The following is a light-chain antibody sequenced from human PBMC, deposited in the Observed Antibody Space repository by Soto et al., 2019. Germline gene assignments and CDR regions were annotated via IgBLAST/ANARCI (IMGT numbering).Light chain of an antibody. V-gene: IGKV3-15*01. J-gene: IGKJ1*01. CDR2: DAS. CDR1: LGISNN. Sequence: EILMTQSPSALSASPGDRATITCRASLGISNNLAWYQQKPGQAPRLLIYDASTLDTGVPARFSGSGSGTDFTLTISSLQLEDFGTYYCLQYYNYPRTFGQGTKLEIK. CDR3: LQYYNYPRT.